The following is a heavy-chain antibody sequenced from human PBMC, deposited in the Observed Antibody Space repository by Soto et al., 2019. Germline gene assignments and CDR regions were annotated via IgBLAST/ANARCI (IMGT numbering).Heavy chain of an antibody. CDR1: GFTFSDNA. Sequence: EVQLLESGGGLVQPGGSLRLSCGASGFTFSDNAMTWVRQAPGKGLEWVSSISDDGDSTYYADSVKGRFTISRDNSTNTLFLRMSSLGAEDAAVYYCAKSLSTAVNYGLDVWGQGTSVTVSS. V-gene: IGHV3-23*01. J-gene: IGHJ6*02. CDR2: ISDDGDST. D-gene: IGHD2-2*01. CDR3: AKSLSTAVNYGLDV.